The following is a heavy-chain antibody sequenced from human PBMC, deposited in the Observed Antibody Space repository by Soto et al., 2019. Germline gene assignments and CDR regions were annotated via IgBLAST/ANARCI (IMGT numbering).Heavy chain of an antibody. CDR3: TTETVGATPTWFDP. CDR2: IKSKTDGGTT. J-gene: IGHJ5*02. D-gene: IGHD1-26*01. Sequence: GGSLRLSCAASGFTFSNAWMSWVRQAPGKGLEWVGRIKSKTDGGTTDYAAPVKGRFTISRDDSKNTLYLQMNSLKTEDTAVYYCTTETVGATPTWFDPWGQGTLVTVSS. CDR1: GFTFSNAW. V-gene: IGHV3-15*01.